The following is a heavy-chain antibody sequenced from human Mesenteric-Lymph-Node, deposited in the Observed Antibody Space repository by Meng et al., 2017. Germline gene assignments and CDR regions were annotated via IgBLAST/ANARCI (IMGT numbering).Heavy chain of an antibody. Sequence: GESLKISCAASGFTFSSYSMNWVRQAPGKGLEWVSSISSSSSYIYYADSVKGRFTISRDNAKNSLYLQMNSLRAEDTALYYCARLVYVNYYDSRGYFDYWGQGTLVTVSS. D-gene: IGHD3-22*01. V-gene: IGHV3-21*04. CDR1: GFTFSSYS. CDR2: ISSSSSYI. J-gene: IGHJ4*02. CDR3: ARLVYVNYYDSRGYFDY.